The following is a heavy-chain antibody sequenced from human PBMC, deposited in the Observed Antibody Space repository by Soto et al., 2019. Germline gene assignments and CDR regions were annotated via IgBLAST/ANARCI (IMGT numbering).Heavy chain of an antibody. D-gene: IGHD3-10*01. CDR3: AKDSSYGSGRTAWFDP. CDR1: GFTFSTYA. J-gene: IGHJ5*02. V-gene: IGHV3-23*01. Sequence: EVQLLESGGTLVQPGGSLRLSCAASGFTFSTYAMSWVRQAPGKGLEWVSGISGSGGSTYYADSVKGRFSISRDNSYNPLDLQMNSLRADDTAVYYCAKDSSYGSGRTAWFDPWGQGTVVSVSS. CDR2: ISGSGGST.